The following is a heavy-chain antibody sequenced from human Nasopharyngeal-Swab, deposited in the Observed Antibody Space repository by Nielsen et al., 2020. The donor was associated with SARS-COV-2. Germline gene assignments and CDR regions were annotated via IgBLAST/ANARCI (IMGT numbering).Heavy chain of an antibody. Sequence: ESLKISCAASGFTFSSYAMSWVRQAPGKGLEWVSAISGSGGSTYYADSVKGRFTISRDNSKNTLYLQMNSLRAEDTAVYYCAISIFGVAQNYFDYWGQGTLVTVSS. J-gene: IGHJ4*02. CDR1: GFTFSSYA. CDR3: AISIFGVAQNYFDY. D-gene: IGHD3-3*01. CDR2: ISGSGGST. V-gene: IGHV3-23*01.